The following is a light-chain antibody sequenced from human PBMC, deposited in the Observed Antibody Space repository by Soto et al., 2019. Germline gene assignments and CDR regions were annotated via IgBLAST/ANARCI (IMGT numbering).Light chain of an antibody. CDR1: SSDVGGYNY. J-gene: IGLJ1*01. CDR3: SSYTSSTTYV. V-gene: IGLV2-8*01. CDR2: EVS. Sequence: QSVLTQPPSASGSPGQSVTISCTGTSSDVGGYNYVSWYQQHPGKAPKLIIYEVSKRPSGVPDRFSGSKSDNTASLTISGLQAEDEAEYYCSSYTSSTTYVFGTGTKVTVL.